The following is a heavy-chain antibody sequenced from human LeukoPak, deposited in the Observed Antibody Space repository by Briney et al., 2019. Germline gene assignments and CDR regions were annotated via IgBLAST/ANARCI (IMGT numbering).Heavy chain of an antibody. CDR3: ARDKWRGSYHYNWFDP. CDR2: INAGNGNR. CDR1: GYTFTSYA. V-gene: IGHV1-3*01. D-gene: IGHD1-26*01. Sequence: GASVKVSCKASGYTFTSYAIHWVRQAPGQRLEWMGWINAGNGNRKYSQKFQDRVTITREPSATTAYMELRSLRSDDTAVYYCARDKWRGSYHYNWFDPWGQGTLVTVSS. J-gene: IGHJ5*02.